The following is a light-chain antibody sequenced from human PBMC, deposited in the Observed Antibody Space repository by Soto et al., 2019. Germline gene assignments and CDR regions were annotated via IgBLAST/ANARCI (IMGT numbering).Light chain of an antibody. CDR1: QSVSDY. CDR3: QQRGNWPA. J-gene: IGKJ3*01. Sequence: EVVLTQSPATLSLSPGERASLSCRASQSVSDYLAWYQQKPGQAPRLLIYDTSNRATGIPARFSGSGSGTDFTLTISSLEPEDFAVYYCQQRGNWPAFGPGTKVDIK. CDR2: DTS. V-gene: IGKV3-11*01.